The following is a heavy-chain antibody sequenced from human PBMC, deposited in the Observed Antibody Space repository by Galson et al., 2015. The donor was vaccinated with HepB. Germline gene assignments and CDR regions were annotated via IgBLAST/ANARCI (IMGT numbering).Heavy chain of an antibody. J-gene: IGHJ4*02. D-gene: IGHD6-13*01. V-gene: IGHV4-31*03. CDR1: GGSISSGGYY. Sequence: TLSLTCTVSGGSISSGGYYWSWIRQHPGKGLEWIGYIYYSGSTYYNPSLKSRVTISVDTSKNQFSLKLSSVTAADTAVYYCARDGQQLVGFDYWGQGTLVTVSS. CDR3: ARDGQQLVGFDY. CDR2: IYYSGST.